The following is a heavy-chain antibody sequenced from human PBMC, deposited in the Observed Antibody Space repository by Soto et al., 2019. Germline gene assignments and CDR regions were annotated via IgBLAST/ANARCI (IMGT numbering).Heavy chain of an antibody. CDR3: ATKSSITIFGVVSPYYGMDV. CDR2: FDPEDGET. V-gene: IGHV1-24*01. J-gene: IGHJ6*02. D-gene: IGHD3-3*01. Sequence: ASVKVSCKVSGYTPTELSMHWVRQAPGKGLEWMGGFDPEDGETIYAQKFQGRVTMTEDTSTDTAYMELSSLRSEDTAVYYCATKSSITIFGVVSPYYGMDVWGQGTTVTVSS. CDR1: GYTPTELS.